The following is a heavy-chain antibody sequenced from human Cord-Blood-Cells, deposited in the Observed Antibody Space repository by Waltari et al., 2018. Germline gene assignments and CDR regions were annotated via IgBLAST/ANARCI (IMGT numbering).Heavy chain of an antibody. CDR3: ARHRKSDAFDI. CDR1: GGSISSSSYY. J-gene: IGHJ3*02. Sequence: QLQLQESGPGLVKPSETLSLTCTVSGGSISSSSYYWGWIRQPPGKGLEWIGSIYYSGRTYSNPSHKSRVTISVDTSKNQFSLKLSSVTAADTAVYYCARHRKSDAFDIWGQGTMVTVSS. CDR2: IYYSGRT. V-gene: IGHV4-39*07.